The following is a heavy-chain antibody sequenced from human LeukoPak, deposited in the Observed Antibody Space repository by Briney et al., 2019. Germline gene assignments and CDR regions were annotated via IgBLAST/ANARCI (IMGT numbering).Heavy chain of an antibody. D-gene: IGHD3-22*01. J-gene: IGHJ4*02. V-gene: IGHV4-34*01. CDR3: ARLAVVTKFDY. CDR2: INHSGST. Sequence: SETLSLTCAVSGYSISSGYYWSWIRQPPGKGLEWIGEINHSGSTNYNPSLKSRVTISVDTSKNQFSLKLSSVTAADTAVYYCARLAVVTKFDYWGQGTLVTVSS. CDR1: GYSISSGYY.